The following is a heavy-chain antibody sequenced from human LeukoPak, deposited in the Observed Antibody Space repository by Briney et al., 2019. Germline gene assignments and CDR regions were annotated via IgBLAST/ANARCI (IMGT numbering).Heavy chain of an antibody. J-gene: IGHJ4*02. D-gene: IGHD3-16*01. CDR3: TRGAGWLIDY. V-gene: IGHV4-59*01. CDR1: GFTISSFA. CDR2: FYNSGRS. Sequence: GSLRLSCAASGFTISSFAMNWIRQPPGKGLEWIGYFYNSGRSTYNPSLKSRVTISADTSKNHFSLKLNSVTTADTAVYYCTRGAGWLIDYWGQGILVTVSS.